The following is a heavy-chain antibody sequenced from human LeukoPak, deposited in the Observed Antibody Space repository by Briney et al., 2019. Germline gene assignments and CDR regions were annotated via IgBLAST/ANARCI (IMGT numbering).Heavy chain of an antibody. CDR2: INPNSGGA. CDR3: ARSITMIVVAMGY. Sequence: GASVKVSCKASGYTFTCYYMHWVRQAPGQGLEWMGWINPNSGGANYAQKFQGRVTMTRDTSISTAYMELSRLRSDDTAVYYCARSITMIVVAMGYWGQGTLVTVSS. V-gene: IGHV1-2*02. D-gene: IGHD3-22*01. CDR1: GYTFTCYY. J-gene: IGHJ4*02.